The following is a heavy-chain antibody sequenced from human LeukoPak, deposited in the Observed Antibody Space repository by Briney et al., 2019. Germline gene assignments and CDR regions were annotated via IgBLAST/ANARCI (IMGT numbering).Heavy chain of an antibody. Sequence: GGSLRLSCAASGFTFSSYSMNWLRQAPGKGLEWVSSISSSSSYIYYADSVKGRFTISRDNAKNSMYLQMNSLRAEDTAVYYCARGVRGVADTPFDYWGQGTLVTVSS. CDR2: ISSSSSYI. V-gene: IGHV3-21*01. CDR1: GFTFSSYS. CDR3: ARGVRGVADTPFDY. D-gene: IGHD2-15*01. J-gene: IGHJ4*02.